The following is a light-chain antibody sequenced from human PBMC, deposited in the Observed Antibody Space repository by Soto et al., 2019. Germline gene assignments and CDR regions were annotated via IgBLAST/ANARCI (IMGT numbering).Light chain of an antibody. CDR3: QYQGT. V-gene: IGKV3-20*01. CDR2: DTS. CDR1: QSVGRRY. J-gene: IGKJ4*01. Sequence: IVLTQSPGTPSLSPGEGATLSCRASQSVGRRYLAWYQQRPGQAPRLLIYDTSERASDIPDRFSGSGSGTDFTLTISRLVPEDFAVYYCQYQGTFGGGTKVEIK.